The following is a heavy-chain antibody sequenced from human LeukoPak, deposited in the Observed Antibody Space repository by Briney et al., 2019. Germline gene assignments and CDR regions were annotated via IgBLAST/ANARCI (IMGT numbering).Heavy chain of an antibody. D-gene: IGHD3-3*01. V-gene: IGHV3-30*01. Sequence: PGGSLRLSCAASGFTFSSYAMHWVRQAPGKGLEWVAVISYDGSNKYYADSVKGRFTISRDNSKNTLYLQMNSLRAEDTAVYYCARDREWGLPSYYYMDVWGKGTTVTVSS. CDR2: ISYDGSNK. CDR1: GFTFSSYA. J-gene: IGHJ6*03. CDR3: ARDREWGLPSYYYMDV.